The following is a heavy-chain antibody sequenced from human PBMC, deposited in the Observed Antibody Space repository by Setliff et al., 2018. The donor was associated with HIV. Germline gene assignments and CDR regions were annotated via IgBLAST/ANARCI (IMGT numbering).Heavy chain of an antibody. CDR1: GGSFSGYY. D-gene: IGHD3-10*01. J-gene: IGHJ4*02. CDR3: ARESYFYYFDY. Sequence: SETLSLTCAVYGGSFSGYYWSWIRQSPGKGLDWIGEINHSGSTNYNPSLKSRVTISVDTSKNQLSLKLSSVTAADAAVYYCARESYFYYFDYWGQGTLVTVS. CDR2: INHSGST. V-gene: IGHV4-34*01.